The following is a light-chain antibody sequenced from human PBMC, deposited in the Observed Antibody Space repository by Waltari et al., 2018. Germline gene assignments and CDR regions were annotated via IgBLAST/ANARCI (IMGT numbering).Light chain of an antibody. V-gene: IGKV3-20*01. CDR1: QSVGRY. Sequence: EIVLTQSPGTLSLSPGERANLPCRASQSVGRYLVRDQQKPGQAPRLLIYGASSRAAGIPDRFSGSGSGTDFSLTISRLEPEDFAVYYCQNHERLPAVFGQGTKVEIK. CDR2: GAS. J-gene: IGKJ1*01. CDR3: QNHERLPAV.